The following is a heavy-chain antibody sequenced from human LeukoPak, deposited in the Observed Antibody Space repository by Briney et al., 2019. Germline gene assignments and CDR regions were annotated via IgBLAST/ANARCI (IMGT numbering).Heavy chain of an antibody. CDR2: IYYSGST. J-gene: IGHJ4*02. CDR1: GGSISSYY. CDR3: ARGGSGSYYFGSWYFDY. D-gene: IGHD1-26*01. V-gene: IGHV4-59*01. Sequence: PSETLSLTCTVSGGSISSYYWGWIRQPPGKGLEWIGYIYYSGSTNYNPSLKSRVTMSVDTSKNQLSLKLSSVTAADTAVYYCARGGSGSYYFGSWYFDYWGQGTLVTVSS.